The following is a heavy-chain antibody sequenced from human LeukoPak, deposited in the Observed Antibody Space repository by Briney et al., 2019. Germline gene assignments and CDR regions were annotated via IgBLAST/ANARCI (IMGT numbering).Heavy chain of an antibody. CDR1: GFTVSSSNY. Sequence: GGSLSLSCAASGFTVSSSNYMNWVRQAPGKGLEWVSGIYTGGTTYYTDSVKGRFTTSRDNPNNTLYLQMHSLRAEDTAVYYCAREISRFGIWGQGTLVTVSS. V-gene: IGHV3-66*01. D-gene: IGHD3-16*01. CDR3: AREISRFGI. J-gene: IGHJ4*02. CDR2: IYTGGTT.